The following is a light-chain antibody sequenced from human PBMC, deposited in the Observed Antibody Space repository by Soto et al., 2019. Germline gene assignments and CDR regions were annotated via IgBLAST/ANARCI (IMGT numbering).Light chain of an antibody. V-gene: IGKV3-20*01. Sequence: ELGGTQSPGSPRVGTGCRASRSSTHSQSVSSNSLAWYQQIPGQPPRLLIYGASNRATGIPARFSGSGSGKAFTLTISRLQPEDFAVYYRQQYGSSGTFGQGTKVDIK. CDR1: QSVSSNS. CDR2: GAS. CDR3: QQYGSSGT. J-gene: IGKJ1*01.